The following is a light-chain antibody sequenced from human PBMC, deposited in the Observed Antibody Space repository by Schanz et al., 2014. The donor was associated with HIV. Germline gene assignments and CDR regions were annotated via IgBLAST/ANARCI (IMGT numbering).Light chain of an antibody. CDR1: SSNIGAGYD. V-gene: IGLV1-40*01. J-gene: IGLJ3*02. Sequence: QSVLTQPPSVSGAPGQRVTISCTGSSSNIGAGYDVHWYQQLPGTAPKLLIYANTNRPSGVPDRFSGSRSGTSASLAISGLQSEDEANYYCSSYVDTYSVLFGGGTKLTVL. CDR3: SSYVDTYSVL. CDR2: ANT.